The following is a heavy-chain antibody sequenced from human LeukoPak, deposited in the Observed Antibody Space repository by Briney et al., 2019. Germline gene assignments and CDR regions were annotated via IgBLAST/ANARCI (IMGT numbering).Heavy chain of an antibody. CDR2: VHYSGSI. Sequence: SETLSLTCTVSGGSISSYYWSWIRQPPGKGLEWIGYVHYSGSINYNPSLKSRATISVDTSKNQFSLKLSSVTAADTAVYYCARRLVAGIDYWGQGTLVTVSS. CDR3: ARRLVAGIDY. CDR1: GGSISSYY. D-gene: IGHD6-19*01. J-gene: IGHJ4*02. V-gene: IGHV4-59*08.